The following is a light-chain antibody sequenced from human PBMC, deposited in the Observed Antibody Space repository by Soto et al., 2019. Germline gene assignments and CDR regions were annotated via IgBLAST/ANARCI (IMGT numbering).Light chain of an antibody. V-gene: IGKV1-5*01. CDR2: DAS. J-gene: IGKJ1*01. CDR3: QQYETFSGT. CDR1: LTITRY. Sequence: DIQMTQSPSSLSASVGDRVTITCRASLTITRYLNWYQQKPGEAPKLLIYDASALPRGVPSRFSGSGSGTKFTLTIASLQPDDFATYYCQQYETFSGTFGPGTKVDI.